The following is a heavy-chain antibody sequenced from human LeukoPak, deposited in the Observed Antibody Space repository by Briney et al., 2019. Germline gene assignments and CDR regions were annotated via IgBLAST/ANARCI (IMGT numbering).Heavy chain of an antibody. J-gene: IGHJ3*02. CDR2: ISSSSSYI. Sequence: GGSLRLSCAASGFTFSSYEMNWVRQAPGKGLEWVSSISSSSSYIYYADSVKGRFTISRDNAKNSLYLQMNSLRAEDTAVYYCARDIYGDLDAFDIWGQGTMVTVSS. CDR1: GFTFSSYE. V-gene: IGHV3-21*01. D-gene: IGHD4-17*01. CDR3: ARDIYGDLDAFDI.